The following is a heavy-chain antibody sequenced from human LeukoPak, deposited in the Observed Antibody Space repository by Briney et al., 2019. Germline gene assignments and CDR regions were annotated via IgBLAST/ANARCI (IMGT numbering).Heavy chain of an antibody. CDR2: IYPGDSDI. D-gene: IGHD6-25*01. CDR1: GYHFTCYW. Sequence: GESLKISCNGSGYHFTCYWIAWVRQMPEKGLEWMGIIYPGDSDIRYSPSFRGQVTISDDKSISTAYLQWSSLKASDTAMYYCARQSSAYYYGMDVWGQGTTVTVSS. J-gene: IGHJ6*02. CDR3: ARQSSAYYYGMDV. V-gene: IGHV5-51*01.